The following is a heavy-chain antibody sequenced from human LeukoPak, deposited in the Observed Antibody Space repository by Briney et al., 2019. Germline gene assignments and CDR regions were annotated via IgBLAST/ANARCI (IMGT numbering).Heavy chain of an antibody. D-gene: IGHD5-18*01. Sequence: GASVKVSCKASGYTFTGYYMHWVRQAPGQGLEWMGWINPNSGGTNYAQKFQGRVTMTRDTSISTAYMELSRLRSDDTAVYYCATNRGYSYGSLSVPFDYWGQGTLVTVSS. CDR3: ATNRGYSYGSLSVPFDY. CDR1: GYTFTGYY. V-gene: IGHV1-2*02. J-gene: IGHJ4*02. CDR2: INPNSGGT.